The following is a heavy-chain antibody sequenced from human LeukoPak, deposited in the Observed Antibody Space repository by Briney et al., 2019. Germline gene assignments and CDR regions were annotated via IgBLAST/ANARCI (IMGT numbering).Heavy chain of an antibody. D-gene: IGHD4-17*01. CDR3: ARGGLTTVTTSGAFDI. CDR1: GGSISSGGYS. Sequence: SQTLSLTCAVSGGSISSGGYSWNWIRQPPGKGLERIGNICHSGSTNYNSSLKSRVTISVDRSKNQVSLKLSSVTAADTAVYYCARGGLTTVTTSGAFDIWGQGTMVTVSS. CDR2: ICHSGST. J-gene: IGHJ3*02. V-gene: IGHV4-30-2*01.